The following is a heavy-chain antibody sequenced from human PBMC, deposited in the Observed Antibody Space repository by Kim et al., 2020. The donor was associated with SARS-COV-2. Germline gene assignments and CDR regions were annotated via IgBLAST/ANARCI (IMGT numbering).Heavy chain of an antibody. D-gene: IGHD2-15*01. CDR2: GRST. V-gene: IGHV3-74*01. J-gene: IGHJ4*02. Sequence: GRSTSYADSVKGRFTISRDNAKNTLYLQMNSLRAEDTAVYFCACGLTPGQNWGPGILVTVSS. CDR3: ACGLTPGQN.